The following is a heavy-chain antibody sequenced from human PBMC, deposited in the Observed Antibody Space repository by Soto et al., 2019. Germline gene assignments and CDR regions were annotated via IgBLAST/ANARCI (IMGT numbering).Heavy chain of an antibody. CDR1: GYSYTSYW. J-gene: IGHJ4*02. V-gene: IGHV5-51*01. D-gene: IGHD2-15*01. CDR2: IYPSDSDI. CDR3: VRSGTSSGRFSDY. Sequence: GESLKISCNGSGYSYTSYWIGWVRQRPGRGLEWMGIIYPSDSDIRYSPSFQGKVTISADKSITTAYLQWSSLKAADTAMYYCVRSGTSSGRFSDYWGQGTLVTVSS.